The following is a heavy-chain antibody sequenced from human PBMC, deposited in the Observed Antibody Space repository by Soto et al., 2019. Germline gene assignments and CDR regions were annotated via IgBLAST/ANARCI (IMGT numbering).Heavy chain of an antibody. V-gene: IGHV4-4*02. Sequence: QVQLQESGPGLVKPSGTLSLTCAVSGGSISSSNWWRWVRQPPGKGLEWIGEIYHSGSTNYTPSPKSRVTISGDKSQNQFSLKLSSVTAADTAVYYCARGSHGDYRYGWGVDYWGQGTLVTVSS. CDR2: IYHSGST. J-gene: IGHJ4*02. D-gene: IGHD4-17*01. CDR3: ARGSHGDYRYGWGVDY. CDR1: GGSISSSNW.